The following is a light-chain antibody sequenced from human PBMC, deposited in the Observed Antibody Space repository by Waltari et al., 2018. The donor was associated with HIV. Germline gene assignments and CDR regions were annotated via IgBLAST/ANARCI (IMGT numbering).Light chain of an antibody. CDR1: TSNHGKNF. Sequence: QSVLTQPPSVSAAPGQKVTFSCSGSTSNHGKNFVSWYQQLPEAAPKLIIYDNNTRPSGLPDRCSGSKSATSATLAITGLQTGDEADYYCGTWDSSVSAGVFGGGTKLTVL. J-gene: IGLJ2*01. V-gene: IGLV1-51*01. CDR3: GTWDSSVSAGV. CDR2: DNN.